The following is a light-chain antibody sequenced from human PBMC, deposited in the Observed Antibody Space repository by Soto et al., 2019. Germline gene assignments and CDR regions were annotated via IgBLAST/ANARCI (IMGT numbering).Light chain of an antibody. CDR3: QQYNGYSQT. CDR1: QSINAW. Sequence: DIHMTQAPSTLSASVGDSVTITCRASQSINAWLAWYQQRPGKVPNLLIYDASTVESGVPSRFSGSGSGTEFTLTINNLQPDDYAIYYCQQYNGYSQTFDQGTKVDI. V-gene: IGKV1-5*01. J-gene: IGKJ1*01. CDR2: DAS.